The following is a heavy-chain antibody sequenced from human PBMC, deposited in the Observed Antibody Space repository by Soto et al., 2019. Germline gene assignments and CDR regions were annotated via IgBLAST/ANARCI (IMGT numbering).Heavy chain of an antibody. CDR3: AREPREGAGTYSYPIDY. D-gene: IGHD6-19*01. J-gene: IGHJ4*02. Sequence: PSETLSLTCAVSGGSLSSSNWWSWVRQPPGKGLEWIGEIYHSGSTNYNPSLKSRVTISVDKSKNQFSLKLSSVTAADTAVYYCAREPREGAGTYSYPIDYWGQGTLVTVSS. V-gene: IGHV4-4*02. CDR2: IYHSGST. CDR1: GGSLSSSNW.